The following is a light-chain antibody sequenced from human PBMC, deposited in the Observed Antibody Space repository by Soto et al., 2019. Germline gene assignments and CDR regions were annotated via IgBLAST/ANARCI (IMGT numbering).Light chain of an antibody. CDR1: QSISSD. J-gene: IGKJ1*01. Sequence: EIVMTQSPATLSVSPGERATLSCRASQSISSDLAWYQQKPGLAPRLLIYGASTRATGIPARFGGSGSGTEFTLTISSLQSEDFAVYYCQQYGNSRGTFGQGTKVDI. V-gene: IGKV3-15*01. CDR3: QQYGNSRGT. CDR2: GAS.